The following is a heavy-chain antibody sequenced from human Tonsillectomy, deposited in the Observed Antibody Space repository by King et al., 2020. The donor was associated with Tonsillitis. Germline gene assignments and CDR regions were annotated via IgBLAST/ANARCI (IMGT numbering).Heavy chain of an antibody. CDR1: GYSFTSYW. D-gene: IGHD6-19*01. Sequence: QLVQSGAEVKKPGESLRISCKGSGYSFTSYWISWVRPMPGKGLEWMGRMDPSDSYSNYSPSFQGHVTISADKSISTAYLQWSSLTASDTAMYYCARSLSIAVAGTQDWYFDLWGRGTLVTVSS. CDR2: MDPSDSYS. J-gene: IGHJ2*01. V-gene: IGHV5-10-1*03. CDR3: ARSLSIAVAGTQDWYFDL.